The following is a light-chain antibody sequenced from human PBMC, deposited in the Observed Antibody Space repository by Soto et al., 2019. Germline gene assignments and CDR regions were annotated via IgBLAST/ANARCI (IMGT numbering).Light chain of an antibody. CDR3: QQSFSPLWT. Sequence: DIQMTQSPSSLSASVGDRVTITCRASQSISNYLNWYQQKPGKAPKLLIYAASSMQSGVPSRFRGSGSETYFTLTISSLQPDDSATYYCQQSFSPLWTFGQGTKVEV. CDR1: QSISNY. J-gene: IGKJ1*01. V-gene: IGKV1-39*01. CDR2: AAS.